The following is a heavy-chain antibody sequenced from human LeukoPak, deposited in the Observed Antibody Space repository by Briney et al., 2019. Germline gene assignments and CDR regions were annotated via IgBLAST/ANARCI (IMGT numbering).Heavy chain of an antibody. D-gene: IGHD2-15*01. CDR3: AKHRRGATWYYFDY. J-gene: IGHJ4*02. Sequence: PGRSLRLSCAASGFTFDDYAMHWVRQAPGKGLEWVSGISWNSGSIGYADSVKGRFTISRDNAKNSLYLQMNSLRAEDTALYYCAKHRRGATWYYFDYWGQGTLVTVSS. V-gene: IGHV3-9*01. CDR2: ISWNSGSI. CDR1: GFTFDDYA.